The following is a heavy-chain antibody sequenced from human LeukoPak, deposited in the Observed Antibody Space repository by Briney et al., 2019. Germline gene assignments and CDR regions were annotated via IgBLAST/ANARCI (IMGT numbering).Heavy chain of an antibody. Sequence: SETLSLTRSISDVSITSYYWSWIRQPPGGGLEWIGCLYYNGRTTYNPSLESRVIISGDTSKNQFSLKLSSVTAADTALYFCARLLGYNYMDVWGKGTPVTVSS. CDR2: LYYNGRT. D-gene: IGHD2-15*01. J-gene: IGHJ6*03. V-gene: IGHV4-59*01. CDR3: ARLLGYNYMDV. CDR1: DVSITSYY.